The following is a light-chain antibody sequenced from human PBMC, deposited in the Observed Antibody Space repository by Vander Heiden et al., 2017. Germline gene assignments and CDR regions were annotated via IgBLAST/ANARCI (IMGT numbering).Light chain of an antibody. CDR1: QSVLYNSNNKNY. CDR3: QQYYSSPRT. CDR2: WAS. Sequence: DIVMTQSPDSLAVSLGERATINCKSSQSVLYNSNNKNYLAWFQHKPGQPPKLLIYWASTRESGVPDRFSGSGSGTYFTLTISSLQAEDVAVYFCQQYYSSPRTFGRGTKVEIK. J-gene: IGKJ1*01. V-gene: IGKV4-1*01.